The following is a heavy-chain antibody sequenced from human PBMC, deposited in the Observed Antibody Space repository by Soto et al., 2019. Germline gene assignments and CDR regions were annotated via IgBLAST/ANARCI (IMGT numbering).Heavy chain of an antibody. CDR3: ARLPRSDFWT. CDR1: GGSISVNDHY. CDR2: VYYTGST. V-gene: IGHV4-39*01. J-gene: IGHJ5*02. D-gene: IGHD3-3*01. Sequence: QLQLQESGPGLVKPSETLSLTCTVSGGSISVNDHYWGWFRQTPGKGLEWIGNVYYTGSTYYNPSLKSRLSMSVDTSKSQFSLNLNSVTAADTAVYYCARLPRSDFWTWGQGILVTVSS.